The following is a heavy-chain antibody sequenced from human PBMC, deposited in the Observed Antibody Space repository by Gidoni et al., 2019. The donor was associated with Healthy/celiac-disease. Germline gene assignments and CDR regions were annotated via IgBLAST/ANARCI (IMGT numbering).Heavy chain of an antibody. D-gene: IGHD3-10*01. J-gene: IGHJ4*02. V-gene: IGHV3-33*01. CDR2: IWYDGTNK. Sequence: QVQLVESGGGVFPPGGSLRLSCAASGFPFSRSGMHWVRKAPGKGLEWVAVIWYDGTNKDYADSVKGRFTISRDKSKNTLYLQMNSLRAEDTAVYYCSRDEVYGSGTYYNYWGQGTLVTVSS. CDR3: SRDEVYGSGTYYNY. CDR1: GFPFSRSG.